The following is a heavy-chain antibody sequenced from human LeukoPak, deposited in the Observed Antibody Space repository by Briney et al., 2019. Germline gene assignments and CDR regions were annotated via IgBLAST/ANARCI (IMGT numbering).Heavy chain of an antibody. V-gene: IGHV3-30-3*01. CDR2: ISYDGSNK. D-gene: IGHD3-10*01. CDR1: AFTFSDYA. CDR3: ARDSLYYYGSGHSGFDY. J-gene: IGHJ4*02. Sequence: GGSLRLSCAASAFTFSDYAMHWVRQAPGEGLEWVAIISYDGSNKYYADSVKGRFTISRDNSKNRLYLQMNSLRAEDTAVYYCARDSLYYYGSGHSGFDYWGQGTLVTVSS.